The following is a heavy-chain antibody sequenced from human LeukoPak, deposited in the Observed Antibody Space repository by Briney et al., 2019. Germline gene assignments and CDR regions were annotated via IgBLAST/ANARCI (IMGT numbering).Heavy chain of an antibody. J-gene: IGHJ6*03. V-gene: IGHV1-46*01. D-gene: IGHD3-9*01. CDR2: INPSGGST. CDR3: ARDVLRYFDWLLGDYYYYMDV. Sequence: ASVKVSCKASGYTFTSYYMHWVRQAPGQGLEWMGIINPSGGSTSYAQKFQGRVTMTRDTSTSTVYMELSSLRSEDTAVYYCARDVLRYFDWLLGDYYYYMDVWGKGTTVTVSS. CDR1: GYTFTSYY.